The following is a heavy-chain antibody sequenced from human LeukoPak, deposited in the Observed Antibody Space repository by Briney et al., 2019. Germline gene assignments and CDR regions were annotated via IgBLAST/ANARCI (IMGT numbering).Heavy chain of an antibody. Sequence: ASVKVSCKASGYTFTGYYMHWLRQAPGQGLEWMGWINPNSGGTNYAQKFQGRVTMTRDTSISTAYMELSRLRSDDTAVYYCARVGDWGSPACDYWGQGTLVTLSS. CDR2: INPNSGGT. CDR1: GYTFTGYY. V-gene: IGHV1-2*02. J-gene: IGHJ4*02. CDR3: ARVGDWGSPACDY. D-gene: IGHD7-27*01.